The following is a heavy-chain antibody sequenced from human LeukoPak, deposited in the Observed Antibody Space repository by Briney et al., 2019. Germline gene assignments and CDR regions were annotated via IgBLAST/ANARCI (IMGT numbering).Heavy chain of an antibody. CDR3: ARGGVRYFGD. V-gene: IGHV3-11*05. CDR2: ISSSSSYT. Sequence: GGSLRLSCAASGFTFSDYYMSWIRQAPGKGLDLVSYISSSSSYTNYADSVQGRFTISRDNAKNSLYLQMNSLRAEDTAVYYCARGGVRYFGDWGQGTLVTVSS. J-gene: IGHJ4*02. D-gene: IGHD3-9*01. CDR1: GFTFSDYY.